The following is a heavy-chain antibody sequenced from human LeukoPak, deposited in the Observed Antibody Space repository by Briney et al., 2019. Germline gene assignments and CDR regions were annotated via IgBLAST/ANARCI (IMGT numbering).Heavy chain of an antibody. CDR3: ARGTVRGVIGNWFDP. D-gene: IGHD3-10*01. Sequence: TGGSLRLSCAASGFTFSRYDMNWVRQAPGKGLEWVSSISGISIYRYYADSVKGRFTISRDNAKNSLYLQMNSLRAEDTAVYYCARGTVRGVIGNWFDPWGQGTLVTVSS. CDR1: GFTFSRYD. CDR2: ISGISIYR. J-gene: IGHJ5*02. V-gene: IGHV3-21*01.